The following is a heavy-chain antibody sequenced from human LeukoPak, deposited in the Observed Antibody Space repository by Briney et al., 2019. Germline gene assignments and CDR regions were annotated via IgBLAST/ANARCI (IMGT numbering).Heavy chain of an antibody. CDR2: INPNSGGT. J-gene: IGHJ4*02. CDR3: ARDYVGVAAGGGD. Sequence: ASVKVSCKASGNTFTGYYIHWVRQAPGQGLEWMGWINPNSGGTNYAQKFQGRVTMTRDTSISTAYMELSRLRSDDTAVYYCARDYVGVAAGGGDWGQGTLVTVSS. V-gene: IGHV1-2*02. CDR1: GNTFTGYY. D-gene: IGHD3-3*01.